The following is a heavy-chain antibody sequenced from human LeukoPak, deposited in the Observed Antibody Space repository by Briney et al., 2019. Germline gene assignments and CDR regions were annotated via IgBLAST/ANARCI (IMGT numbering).Heavy chain of an antibody. D-gene: IGHD4-23*01. J-gene: IGHJ4*02. CDR2: ISSSGSTI. CDR1: GFTFSSYE. V-gene: IGHV3-48*03. CDR3: ARVYYGGNPGPFDY. Sequence: GGSLRLSCAASGFTFSSYEMNWVRQAPGKGLEWVSYISSSGSTIYYADSVKGRFTISRDNAKNSLYLQMNSLGAEDTAVYYCARVYYGGNPGPFDYWGQGTLVTVSS.